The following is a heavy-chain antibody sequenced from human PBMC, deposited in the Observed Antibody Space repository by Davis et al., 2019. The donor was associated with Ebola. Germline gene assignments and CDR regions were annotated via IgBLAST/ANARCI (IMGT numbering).Heavy chain of an antibody. CDR1: GFSLSSYG. D-gene: IGHD1-14*01. J-gene: IGHJ6*02. V-gene: IGHV3-30*02. Sequence: GGSLRPSCAAAGFSLSSYGTNWVRHAPGKGLEWVAFIRYDGSNKYYADSVKGRLTISRDNSKNTLYLRMNSLRAEDTAVFYCAKDLETGSRYYYCYGMDVWGQGTTVTVSS. CDR3: AKDLETGSRYYYCYGMDV. CDR2: IRYDGSNK.